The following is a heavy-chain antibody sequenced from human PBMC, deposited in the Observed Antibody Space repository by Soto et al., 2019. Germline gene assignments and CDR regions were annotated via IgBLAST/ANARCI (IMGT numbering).Heavy chain of an antibody. Sequence: QVQLVESGGGVVQPGRSLRLSCAASGFTFSSYAMHWVRQAPGKGLEWVAVISYDGSNKYYAESVKGRFTISRDNSKNTLYLQMNSLRAEDTAVYYCARGRADVGMDVWGQGTTVTVSS. CDR3: ARGRADVGMDV. D-gene: IGHD3-10*02. CDR2: ISYDGSNK. V-gene: IGHV3-30-3*01. CDR1: GFTFSSYA. J-gene: IGHJ6*02.